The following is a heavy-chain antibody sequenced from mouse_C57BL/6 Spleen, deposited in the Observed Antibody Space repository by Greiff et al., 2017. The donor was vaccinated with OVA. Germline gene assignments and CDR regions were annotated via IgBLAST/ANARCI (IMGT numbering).Heavy chain of an antibody. CDR2: IDPSDSYT. J-gene: IGHJ3*01. CDR3: ARAGGN. CDR1: GYTFTSYW. V-gene: IGHV1-50*01. Sequence: QLQLKQPGAELVKPGASVKLSCKASGYTFTSYWMQWVKQRPGQGLEWIGEIDPSDSYTNYTQKFKGKATLAVDTTSSTAYVQLSSLTSEDSAVYCCARAGGNWGQGTLVTVSA.